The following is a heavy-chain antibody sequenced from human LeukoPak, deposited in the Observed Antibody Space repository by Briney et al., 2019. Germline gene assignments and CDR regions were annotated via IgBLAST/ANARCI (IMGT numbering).Heavy chain of an antibody. CDR2: IYPGDSET. CDR1: GYRFTDYW. CDR3: ARYSGWLDY. D-gene: IGHD6-19*01. Sequence: GESLKISCKGSGYRFTDYWIGWVRQMPGKGLEWMGIIYPGDSETRYSPSFQGQVTISADKSITTAYLQWNSLKASDTAMYYCARYSGWLDYWGQGTLVTVSS. V-gene: IGHV5-51*01. J-gene: IGHJ4*02.